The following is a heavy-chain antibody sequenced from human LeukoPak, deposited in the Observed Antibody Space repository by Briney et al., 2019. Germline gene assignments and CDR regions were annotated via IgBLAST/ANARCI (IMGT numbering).Heavy chain of an antibody. V-gene: IGHV1-18*01. J-gene: IGHJ4*02. D-gene: IGHD3-10*01. CDR1: GYTFTSYG. CDR3: ARDSLGSYSSPDN. CDR2: ISAYSGDT. Sequence: ASVTVSCTTSGYTFTSYGITWVRQAPGKGLEWMGWISAYSGDTIYAQKVQGRVTMTTDTSASTGYMEVRSLRADDTAVYYCARDSLGSYSSPDNWGQGTLVTVSS.